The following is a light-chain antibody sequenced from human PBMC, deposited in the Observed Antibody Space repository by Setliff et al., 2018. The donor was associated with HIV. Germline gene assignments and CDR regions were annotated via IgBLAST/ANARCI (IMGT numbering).Light chain of an antibody. J-gene: IGLJ1*01. V-gene: IGLV2-23*02. CDR2: DVT. Sequence: ALAQTASVSGSPGQSITISCTGTSSDVGGYNYVSWYQQHPGKAPKLMIYDVTKRPSGVSDRFSGSKPGNTASLTISGLQADDEADYYCCSYAGSIVPPFGTGTKVPS. CDR3: CSYAGSIVPP. CDR1: SSDVGGYNY.